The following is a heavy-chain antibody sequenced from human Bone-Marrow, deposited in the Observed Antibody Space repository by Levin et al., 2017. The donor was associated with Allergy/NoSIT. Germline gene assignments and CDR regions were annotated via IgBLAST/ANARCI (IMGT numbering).Heavy chain of an antibody. D-gene: IGHD6-19*01. CDR1: RGSISSHY. CDR2: ISYSGIT. V-gene: IGHV4-59*11. CDR3: ARPYSSTSRGSFDI. J-gene: IGHJ3*02. Sequence: SETLSLTCSVPRGSISSHYWSWIRQPPGKGLEWIAYISYSGITNYNPSLKSRVTISVDTSKNQFSLNLSSVTTADTAVYYCARPYSSTSRGSFDIWGQGTMVTVSS.